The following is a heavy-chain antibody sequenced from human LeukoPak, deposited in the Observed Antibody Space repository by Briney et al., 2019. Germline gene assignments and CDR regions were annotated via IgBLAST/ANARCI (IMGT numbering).Heavy chain of an antibody. CDR1: GFTFSSYA. CDR3: AKDQSYSGYDLDYGMDV. J-gene: IGHJ6*02. CDR2: ISGSGGRT. D-gene: IGHD5-12*01. Sequence: PGGSLRLSCAASGFTFSSYAMSWVRQAPGKGLEWVSDISGSGGRTYYADSVKGRFTISRDNPKNTLYLQMNSLRAEDTAVYYCAKDQSYSGYDLDYGMDVWGQETTVTVSS. V-gene: IGHV3-23*01.